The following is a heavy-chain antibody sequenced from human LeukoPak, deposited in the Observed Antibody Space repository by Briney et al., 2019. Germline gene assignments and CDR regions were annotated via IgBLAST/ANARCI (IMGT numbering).Heavy chain of an antibody. Sequence: KRSETLSLTCTVSGGSISSYYWSWIRQPPGKGLEWIGYIYYSGSTNYNPPLKSRVTISVDTSKNQFSLKLSSVTAADTAVYYCARGLAAAGEFDYWGQGTLVTVSS. D-gene: IGHD6-13*01. CDR3: ARGLAAAGEFDY. CDR1: GGSISSYY. CDR2: IYYSGST. V-gene: IGHV4-59*01. J-gene: IGHJ4*02.